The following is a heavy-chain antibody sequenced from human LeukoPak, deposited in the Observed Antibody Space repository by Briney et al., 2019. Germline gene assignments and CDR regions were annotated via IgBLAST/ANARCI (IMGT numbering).Heavy chain of an antibody. Sequence: SSETLSLTCAVYGESFSGYYWSWVRQPPGKGLEWIGAINDSGNTNYNPSLKSRLTISVDTSKNQFSLKLSSVTAADTAVYYCARSVEGYCSGGSCYSYYYYMDVWGKGTTVTVSS. CDR3: ARSVEGYCSGGSCYSYYYYMDV. D-gene: IGHD2-15*01. CDR1: GESFSGYY. J-gene: IGHJ6*03. V-gene: IGHV4-34*01. CDR2: INDSGNT.